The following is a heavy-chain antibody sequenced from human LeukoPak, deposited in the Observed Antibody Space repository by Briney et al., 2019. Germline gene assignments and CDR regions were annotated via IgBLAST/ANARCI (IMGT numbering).Heavy chain of an antibody. J-gene: IGHJ4*02. D-gene: IGHD2-15*01. CDR3: ARPRGYCSGGSCRYYFDY. Sequence: GGSLTLSCAASGFTFSRYWMRWVPQAPGKGREWVANKKQDGREKYYVDSVKGRFTISRDNAKNSLYLQMNSLRAEDTAVYYCARPRGYCSGGSCRYYFDYWGQGTLVTVSS. CDR2: KKQDGREK. V-gene: IGHV3-7*01. CDR1: GFTFSRYW.